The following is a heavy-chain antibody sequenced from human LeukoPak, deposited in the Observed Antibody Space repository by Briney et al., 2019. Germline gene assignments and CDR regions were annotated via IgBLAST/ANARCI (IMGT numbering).Heavy chain of an antibody. Sequence: GGSLRLSCAASGFTFSSYAMSWVRQAPGKGLEWVSAISGSGGSTYYADSVKGRFTTSRDNSKNTLYLQMNSLRAEDTAVYYCAKAPFYYYDSSGYYYVWGQGTLVTVSS. D-gene: IGHD3-22*01. CDR2: ISGSGGST. CDR1: GFTFSSYA. V-gene: IGHV3-23*01. CDR3: AKAPFYYYDSSGYYYV. J-gene: IGHJ4*02.